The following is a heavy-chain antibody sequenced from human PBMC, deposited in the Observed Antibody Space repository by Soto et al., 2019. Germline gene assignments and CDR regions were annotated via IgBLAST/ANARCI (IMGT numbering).Heavy chain of an antibody. CDR1: GGTFSSYA. J-gene: IGHJ6*02. V-gene: IGHV1-69*01. CDR3: ARPTHYDFWSGYYRQNYYYYYGMDV. CDR2: IIPIFGTA. Sequence: QVQLVQSGAEVKKPGSSVKVSCKASGGTFSSYAISWVRQAPGQGLEWMGGIIPIFGTANYAQKFQGRVTITADESTSTAYMELSSLRSEDTAVYYCARPTHYDFWSGYYRQNYYYYYGMDVWGQGTTVTVSS. D-gene: IGHD3-3*01.